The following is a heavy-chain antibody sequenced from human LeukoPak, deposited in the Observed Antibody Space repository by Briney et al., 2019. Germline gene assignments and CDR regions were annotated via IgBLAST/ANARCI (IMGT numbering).Heavy chain of an antibody. J-gene: IGHJ4*02. Sequence: KPSETLSLTCTVSGGSISSSSYYWGWIRQPPGKGLEWIGSIYYSGSTYYNPSLKSRVTISVDTSKNQFSLKLSSVTAADTAVYYCARPETNDYGDFHYWGQGTLVTVSS. CDR2: IYYSGST. CDR1: GGSISSSSYY. D-gene: IGHD4-17*01. V-gene: IGHV4-39*01. CDR3: ARPETNDYGDFHY.